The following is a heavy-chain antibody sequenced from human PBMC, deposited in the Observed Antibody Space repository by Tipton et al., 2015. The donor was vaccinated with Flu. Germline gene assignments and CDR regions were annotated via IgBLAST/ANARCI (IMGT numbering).Heavy chain of an antibody. CDR1: GFTFSSYW. V-gene: IGHV3-7*01. D-gene: IGHD3-3*01. CDR3: ARDNYDFWSGYYTVYYYYYGMDV. Sequence: SLRLSCAASGFTFSSYWMSWVRQAPGKGLEWVANIKQDGSEKYYVDSVKGRFTISRDNAKNSLYLQMNSLRAEDTAVYYCARDNYDFWSGYYTVYYYYYGMDVWGQGTTVTVSS. CDR2: IKQDGSEK. J-gene: IGHJ6*02.